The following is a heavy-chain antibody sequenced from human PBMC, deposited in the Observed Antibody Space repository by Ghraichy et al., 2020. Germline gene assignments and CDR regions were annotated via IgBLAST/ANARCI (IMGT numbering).Heavy chain of an antibody. J-gene: IGHJ1*01. CDR2: ISYDGSNK. CDR1: GFTFSSYA. CDR3: ARDGPYYDFWSGYSTQGFQH. Sequence: GESLNISCAASGFTFSSYAMHWVRQAPGKGLEWVAVISYDGSNKYYADSVKGRFTISRDNSKNTLYLQMNSLRAEDTAVYYCARDGPYYDFWSGYSTQGFQHWGQGTLVTVSS. V-gene: IGHV3-30*04. D-gene: IGHD3-3*01.